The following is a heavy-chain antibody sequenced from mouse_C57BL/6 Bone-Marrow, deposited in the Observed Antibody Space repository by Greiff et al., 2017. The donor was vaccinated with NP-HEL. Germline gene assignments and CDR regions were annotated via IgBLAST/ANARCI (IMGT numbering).Heavy chain of an antibody. CDR3: ARYYGSLFDY. CDR1: GYTFTDYY. Sequence: EVKLMESGPVLVKPGASVKMSCKASGYTFTDYYMNWVKQSHGKSLEWIGVINPYNGGTSYNQKFKGKATLTVDKSSSTAYMELNSLTSEDSAVYYCARYYGSLFDYWGQGTTLTVSS. J-gene: IGHJ2*01. D-gene: IGHD1-1*01. CDR2: INPYNGGT. V-gene: IGHV1-19*01.